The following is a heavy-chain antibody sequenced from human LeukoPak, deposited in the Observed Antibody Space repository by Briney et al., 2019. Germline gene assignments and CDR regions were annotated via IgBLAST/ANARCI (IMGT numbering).Heavy chain of an antibody. CDR2: IIPIFGTA. D-gene: IGHD1-26*01. CDR3: ARDLEFRVVGAGFAY. Sequence: ASVKVSCKASGGTFSSYAISWVQQAPGQGLEWMGGIIPIFGTANYAQKFQGRVTITADESTSTAYMELSSLRSEDTAVYYCARDLEFRVVGAGFAYWGQGTLVTVSS. J-gene: IGHJ4*02. V-gene: IGHV1-69*01. CDR1: GGTFSSYA.